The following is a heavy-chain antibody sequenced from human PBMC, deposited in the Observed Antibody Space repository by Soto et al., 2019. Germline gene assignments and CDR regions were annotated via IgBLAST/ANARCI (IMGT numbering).Heavy chain of an antibody. CDR2: TYYSGLT. V-gene: IGHV4-59*01. J-gene: IGHJ5*02. Sequence: SETLSLTCTVSGDSISTDYWSWIRQPPGKGLEWIGYTYYSGLTNTNPSLKSRLTISVDTSKNQFSLKLTSVTAADTAVYYCARDRGSSQNIGTWGQGTLVTVSS. D-gene: IGHD6-13*01. CDR1: GDSISTDY. CDR3: ARDRGSSQNIGT.